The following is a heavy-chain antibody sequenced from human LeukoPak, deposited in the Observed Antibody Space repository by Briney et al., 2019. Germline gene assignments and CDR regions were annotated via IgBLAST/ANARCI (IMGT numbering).Heavy chain of an antibody. CDR1: GGSISSYY. Sequence: SETLSLTCTVSGGSISSYYWSWIRQPPGKGLEWIGYIYYSGSTNYNPSLKSRVTISVDTSKNQFSLKLSSVTAADTAVYYCARGRGEGRGISMVRGVRAPSYNWFDPWGHGTLVTVSS. CDR3: ARGRGEGRGISMVRGVRAPSYNWFDP. J-gene: IGHJ5*02. V-gene: IGHV4-59*12. D-gene: IGHD3-10*01. CDR2: IYYSGST.